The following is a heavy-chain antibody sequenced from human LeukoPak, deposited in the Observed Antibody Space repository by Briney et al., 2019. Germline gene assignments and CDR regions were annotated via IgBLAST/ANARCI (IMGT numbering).Heavy chain of an antibody. V-gene: IGHV3-30*02. D-gene: IGHD3-22*01. CDR2: IRYDGNSD. CDR1: GFTFSTYG. Sequence: GYSLRLSCAGSGFTFSTYGMHWVRQAPGKGLEWVSFIRYDGNSDYYADSVKGRFTISRDNSKNTLYLQMNSLRAEDTAVYYCAKGTNYYDSSAFLRWGQGTLVTVSS. CDR3: AKGTNYYDSSAFLR. J-gene: IGHJ4*02.